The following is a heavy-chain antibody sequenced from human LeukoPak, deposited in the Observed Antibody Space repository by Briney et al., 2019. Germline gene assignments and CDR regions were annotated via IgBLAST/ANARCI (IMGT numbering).Heavy chain of an antibody. J-gene: IGHJ3*02. Sequence: PGGSLRLSCAASGFTFSSYAMSWVRQAPGKGLEWVSAISGRGGSTYYADSVKGRFTISRDNSKNTLYLQMNSLRAEDTAVYYCAKDWSDLYYDILTGYKRGAFDIWGQGTMVTVSS. CDR1: GFTFSSYA. V-gene: IGHV3-23*01. D-gene: IGHD3-9*01. CDR3: AKDWSDLYYDILTGYKRGAFDI. CDR2: ISGRGGST.